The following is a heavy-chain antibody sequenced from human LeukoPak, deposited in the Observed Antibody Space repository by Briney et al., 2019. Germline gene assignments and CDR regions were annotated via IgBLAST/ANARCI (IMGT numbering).Heavy chain of an antibody. V-gene: IGHV3-30*04. Sequence: PGGSLRLSCAASGFTFSSYAMHWVRQAPGKGLEWVAVIPYDGSNKYYADSVKGRFTISRDNSKNTLYLQMNSLRAEDTAVYYCARDGNDGFFDYWGQGTLVTVSS. CDR3: ARDGNDGFFDY. CDR2: IPYDGSNK. J-gene: IGHJ4*02. CDR1: GFTFSSYA. D-gene: IGHD3-10*01.